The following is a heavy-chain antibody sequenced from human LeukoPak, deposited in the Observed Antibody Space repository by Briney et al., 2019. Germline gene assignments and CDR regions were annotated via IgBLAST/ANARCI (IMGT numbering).Heavy chain of an antibody. V-gene: IGHV4-59*01. Sequence: SETLSLTCTVSGGSISTYYWSWIRQPPGKGLEWIRYIYYSGSTNYNPSLKSRVTISLDTSKNQFSLKLNSVTAADTAMYYCARSFSPNYYDLLDYWGQGTLVTVSS. CDR2: IYYSGST. J-gene: IGHJ4*02. D-gene: IGHD3-22*01. CDR1: GGSISTYY. CDR3: ARSFSPNYYDLLDY.